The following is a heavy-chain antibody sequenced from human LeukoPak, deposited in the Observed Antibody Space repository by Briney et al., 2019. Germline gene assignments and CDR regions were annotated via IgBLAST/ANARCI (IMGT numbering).Heavy chain of an antibody. D-gene: IGHD5-18*01. Sequence: PGRSLRLSCAASGFTFSSYGMHWVRQAPGKGLEWVAVISYDGSNKYYADSVKGRFTISRDNSKNTLYLQMNSLRAEDTAVYYCAKDVGRKNWIQLWSTAPDAFDIWGQGTMVTVSS. CDR2: ISYDGSNK. J-gene: IGHJ3*02. CDR3: AKDVGRKNWIQLWSTAPDAFDI. V-gene: IGHV3-30*18. CDR1: GFTFSSYG.